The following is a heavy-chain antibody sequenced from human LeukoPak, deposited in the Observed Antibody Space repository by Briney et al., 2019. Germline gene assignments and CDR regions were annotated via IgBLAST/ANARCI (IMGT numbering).Heavy chain of an antibody. CDR3: ARQLLGYCSGGSCYFPDY. CDR2: IYYSGGT. Sequence: SETLSLTCTVSGYSISSGYYWGWIRQPPGKGLEWIGSIYYSGGTYYNPSLKSRVTISVDTSKNQFSLKLSSVTAADTAVYYCARQLLGYCSGGSCYFPDYWGQGTLVTVSS. CDR1: GYSISSGYY. D-gene: IGHD2-15*01. J-gene: IGHJ4*02. V-gene: IGHV4-38-2*02.